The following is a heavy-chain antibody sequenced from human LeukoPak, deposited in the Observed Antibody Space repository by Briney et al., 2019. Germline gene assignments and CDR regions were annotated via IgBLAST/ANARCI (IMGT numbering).Heavy chain of an antibody. D-gene: IGHD3-10*01. CDR3: ARDLYYGSGSYYPSGWFDP. J-gene: IGHJ5*02. CDR2: INPNSGGT. Sequence: AASVKVSCKASGYTFTGYYMHWVRQAPGQGLEWMGWINPNSGGTNYAQKLQGRVTMTRDTSISTAYMELSRLRSDDTAVYYCARDLYYGSGSYYPSGWFDPWGQGTLVTVSS. CDR1: GYTFTGYY. V-gene: IGHV1-2*02.